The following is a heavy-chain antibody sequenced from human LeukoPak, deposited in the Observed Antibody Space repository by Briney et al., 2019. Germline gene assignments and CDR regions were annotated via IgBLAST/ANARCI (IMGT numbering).Heavy chain of an antibody. V-gene: IGHV3-30*18. CDR3: AKDVGLGGMDV. Sequence: GGSLRLSCAASGFIYNRYGMHWVRQAPGKGLEWVAVISYDGRNEYYTDSVKGRFTISRDNSKNTVYLQMSSLRTEDTAVYYCAKDVGLGGMDVWGQGTTVIVSS. J-gene: IGHJ6*02. D-gene: IGHD1-26*01. CDR2: ISYDGRNE. CDR1: GFIYNRYG.